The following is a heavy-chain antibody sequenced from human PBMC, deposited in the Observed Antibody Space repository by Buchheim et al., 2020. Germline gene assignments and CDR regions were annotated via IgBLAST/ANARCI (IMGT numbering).Heavy chain of an antibody. Sequence: QVQLQQWGAGLLKPSETLSLTCAVYGGSFSGYYWSWIRQPPGKGLEWIGEINHSGSTNYNPSLKSRVTISVDTSKNQFSLQLSSVTAADTAVYYCASLYGDYRRYYYYYGMDVWGQGTT. D-gene: IGHD4-17*01. V-gene: IGHV4-34*01. CDR3: ASLYGDYRRYYYYYGMDV. CDR2: INHSGST. J-gene: IGHJ6*02. CDR1: GGSFSGYY.